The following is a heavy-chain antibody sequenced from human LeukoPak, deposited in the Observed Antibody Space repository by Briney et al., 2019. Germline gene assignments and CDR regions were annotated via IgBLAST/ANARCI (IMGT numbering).Heavy chain of an antibody. CDR3: ARDRGGYSYGTGAFDI. Sequence: SQTLSLTCAVSGGSISSGGYSWSWIRQPPGKGLEWIGYIYHSGSTYYNPSLKSRVTISVDTSKNQLSLKLSSVTAADTAVYYCARDRGGYSYGTGAFDIWGQGTMVTVSS. CDR2: IYHSGST. V-gene: IGHV4-30-2*01. CDR1: GGSISSGGYS. D-gene: IGHD5-18*01. J-gene: IGHJ3*02.